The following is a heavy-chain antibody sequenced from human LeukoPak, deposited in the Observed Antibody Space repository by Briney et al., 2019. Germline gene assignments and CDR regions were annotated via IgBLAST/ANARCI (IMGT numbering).Heavy chain of an antibody. J-gene: IGHJ4*02. CDR3: ARVGCSATCPLDY. Sequence: GASVKVSCKASGYTFTGYYIHWVRQAPGQGLEWMGWINPNGGDTNFAQKFQGRVTMTRDTSISTAYMELSSLRSDDTAVYYCARVGCSATCPLDYWGQGTLVTVSS. CDR2: INPNGGDT. V-gene: IGHV1-2*02. CDR1: GYTFTGYY. D-gene: IGHD2-2*01.